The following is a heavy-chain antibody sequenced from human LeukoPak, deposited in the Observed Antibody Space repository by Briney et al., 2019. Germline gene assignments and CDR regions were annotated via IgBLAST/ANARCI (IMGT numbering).Heavy chain of an antibody. V-gene: IGHV3-33*01. Sequence: GGSLRLSCAASGFIFSTYGMHWVRQAPGKGLDWVALIWYDGSNKYYVESVKGRFTISRDNSKNTLYLQMNSLRAEDTAVYYCARGHYSSGWSSFDYWGQGTLVTVSS. D-gene: IGHD6-19*01. J-gene: IGHJ4*02. CDR2: IWYDGSNK. CDR3: ARGHYSSGWSSFDY. CDR1: GFIFSTYG.